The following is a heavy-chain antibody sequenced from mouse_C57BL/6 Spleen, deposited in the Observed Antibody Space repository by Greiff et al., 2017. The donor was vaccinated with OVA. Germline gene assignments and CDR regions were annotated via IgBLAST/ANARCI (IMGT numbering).Heavy chain of an antibody. D-gene: IGHD1-1*01. CDR3: AREEGDGSSFYYAMDY. CDR2: INPYNGGT. CDR1: GYTFTDYY. Sequence: VQLQQSGPVLVKPGASVKMSCKASGYTFTDYYMNWVKQSHGKSLEWIGVINPYNGGTSYNQKFKGKATLTVDKSSSTAYMELNSLTSEDSAVYYCAREEGDGSSFYYAMDYWGQGTSVTVSS. J-gene: IGHJ4*01. V-gene: IGHV1-19*01.